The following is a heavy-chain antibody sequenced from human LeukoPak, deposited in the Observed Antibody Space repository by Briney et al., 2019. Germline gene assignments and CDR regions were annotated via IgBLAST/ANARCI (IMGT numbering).Heavy chain of an antibody. D-gene: IGHD2-2*01. V-gene: IGHV1-24*01. CDR2: FDPEDGET. J-gene: IGHJ4*02. CDR3: AFYCSSTSCYDADFDY. CDR1: GYTLTELS. Sequence: GASVKVSCKVSGYTLTELSMHWVRQAPGKGLEWMGGFDPEDGETIYAQKLQGRVTMTTDTSTSTAYMELRSLRSDDTAVYYCAFYCSSTSCYDADFDYWGQGTLVTVSS.